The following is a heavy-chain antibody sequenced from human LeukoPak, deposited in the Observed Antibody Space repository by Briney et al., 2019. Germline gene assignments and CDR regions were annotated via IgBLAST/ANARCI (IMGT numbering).Heavy chain of an antibody. Sequence: QPGGSLRLSCAASGFTFSSFAMSWVRQAPGKGLKWVSVISTSGATTYYADSVKGRFTISRDNAKNSLYLQMNSLRAEDTAVYYCARGGGSFDYWGQGTLVTVSS. CDR3: ARGGGSFDY. D-gene: IGHD1-26*01. CDR2: ISTSGATT. J-gene: IGHJ4*02. V-gene: IGHV3-23*01. CDR1: GFTFSSFA.